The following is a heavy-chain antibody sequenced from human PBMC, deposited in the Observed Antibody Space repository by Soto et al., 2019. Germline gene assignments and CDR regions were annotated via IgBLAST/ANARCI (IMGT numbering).Heavy chain of an antibody. V-gene: IGHV3-73*01. CDR2: IRSKYDNFAT. D-gene: IGHD1-26*01. CDR3: FCFNSGY. J-gene: IGHJ4*02. Sequence: EVQLVESGGGLVQPGESLKLSCAASGFTFSGSVMHWVRQASGKGLEWIGRIRSKYDNFATAYNSSLKGRFTISRDDSENTAFLQMNSLKIEDTAVYYCFCFNSGYGGQGTLVTVSS. CDR1: GFTFSGSV.